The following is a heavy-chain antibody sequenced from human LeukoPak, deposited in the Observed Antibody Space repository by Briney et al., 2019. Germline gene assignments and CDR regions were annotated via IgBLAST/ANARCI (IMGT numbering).Heavy chain of an antibody. J-gene: IGHJ4*02. CDR1: GYTFTSYG. CDR3: ARDPYSGYDSRFDY. D-gene: IGHD5-12*01. Sequence: ASVKVSCKASGYTFTSYGISWVRQAPGQGLEWMGWISAYDGNTNYAQKLQGRVTMTTDTSTSTAYMELRSLRSDDTAVYYCARDPYSGYDSRFDYWGQGTLVTVSS. V-gene: IGHV1-18*01. CDR2: ISAYDGNT.